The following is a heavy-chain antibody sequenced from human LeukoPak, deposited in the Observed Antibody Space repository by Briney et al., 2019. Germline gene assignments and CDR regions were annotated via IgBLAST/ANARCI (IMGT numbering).Heavy chain of an antibody. CDR3: ARDAAYYYGSGSFLGY. V-gene: IGHV3-30*04. CDR1: GFTFSNYA. CDR2: IAFDGSNK. D-gene: IGHD3-10*01. J-gene: IGHJ4*02. Sequence: GGSLRLSCAASGFTFSNYAMHWVRQAPGKGLEWVAVIAFDGSNKYFADSVRGRFTLSRDSSKNTLYLQMNSLRAEDTAVYYCARDAAYYYGSGSFLGYWGQGTLVTVSS.